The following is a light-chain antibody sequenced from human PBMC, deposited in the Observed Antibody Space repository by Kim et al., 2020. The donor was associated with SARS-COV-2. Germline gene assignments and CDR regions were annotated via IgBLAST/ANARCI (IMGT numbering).Light chain of an antibody. CDR2: CAS. J-gene: IGKJ1*01. Sequence: SPRERATLSCRTSQSVSNTYLAWYQQKPGQAPRLLIYCASNRATGIPDRFSGSGSGTDFTLTISRLEPEDFAVYYCQHYGSSLWTFGQGTKVDLK. V-gene: IGKV3-20*01. CDR3: QHYGSSLWT. CDR1: QSVSNTY.